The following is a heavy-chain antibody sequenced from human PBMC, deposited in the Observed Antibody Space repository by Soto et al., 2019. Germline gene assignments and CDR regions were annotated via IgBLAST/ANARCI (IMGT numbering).Heavy chain of an antibody. CDR2: IIPILGIA. J-gene: IGHJ4*02. CDR1: GGTFSSYT. D-gene: IGHD1-26*01. CDR3: AGALAVGATVDY. V-gene: IGHV1-69*02. Sequence: QVQLVQSGAEVKKPGSSVKVSCKASGGTFSSYTISWVRQAPGQGLEWMGRIIPILGIAKYAQKFQGRVTXXAXXSTSTAYMEVSSLRSEDTAVYYCAGALAVGATVDYWGQGTLVTVSS.